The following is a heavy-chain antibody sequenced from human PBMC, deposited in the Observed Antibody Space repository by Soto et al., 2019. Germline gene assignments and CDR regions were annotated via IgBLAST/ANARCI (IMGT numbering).Heavy chain of an antibody. CDR2: ISGSGGST. D-gene: IGHD6-13*01. Sequence: EVQLLESGGGLVQPGGSLRLSCAAPGYTFSSYAMSWVRQAPGKGLEWVSAISGSGGSTYYADSVKGRFTISRDNSKNTLYLHMNSLRAEDTAVYYCAKRGGWEQQLVQDWYFDLWGRGTLVTVSS. J-gene: IGHJ2*01. CDR1: GYTFSSYA. V-gene: IGHV3-23*01. CDR3: AKRGGWEQQLVQDWYFDL.